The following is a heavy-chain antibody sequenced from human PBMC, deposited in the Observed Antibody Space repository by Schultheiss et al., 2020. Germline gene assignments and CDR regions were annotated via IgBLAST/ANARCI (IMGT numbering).Heavy chain of an antibody. V-gene: IGHV4-61*08. J-gene: IGHJ3*02. CDR1: GGSISSGDYY. CDR3: ARVNYDILTRRGAFDI. Sequence: SETLSLTCTVSGGSISSGDYYWSWIRQPPGKGLEWIGHIYYSGSTNYNPSLKSRVTISVDTSKNQFPLKLSSVTAADTAVYYCARVNYDILTRRGAFDIWGQGTMVTVSS. D-gene: IGHD3-9*01. CDR2: IYYSGST.